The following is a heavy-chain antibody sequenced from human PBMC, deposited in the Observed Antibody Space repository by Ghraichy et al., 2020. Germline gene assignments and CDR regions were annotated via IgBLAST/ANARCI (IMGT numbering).Heavy chain of an antibody. V-gene: IGHV4-59*01. CDR2: IYYNGNT. J-gene: IGHJ4*02. CDR1: GDSISSYY. D-gene: IGHD2-15*01. Sequence: SETLSLTCTVSGDSISSYYWSWIRQPPGKGLEWIGYIYYNGNTNYNPSLKSRLTISVDTSKNQFSLKLSSVTAADTAVYYCARDPCSGGSCSYFESWGQGTLVTVSS. CDR3: ARDPCSGGSCSYFES.